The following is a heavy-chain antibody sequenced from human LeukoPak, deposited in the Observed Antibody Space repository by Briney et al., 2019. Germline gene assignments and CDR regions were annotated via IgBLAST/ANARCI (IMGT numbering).Heavy chain of an antibody. CDR2: IYYSGST. Sequence: SETLSLTCTVSGGSISSSSYYWGWIRQPPGKGLEWIGSIYYSGSTHYNPSLKSRVTISVDTSKNQFSLKLSSVTAADTAVYHCARDQIIRSGSNWFDPWGQGTLVTVSS. V-gene: IGHV4-39*07. CDR3: ARDQIIRSGSNWFDP. CDR1: GGSISSSSYY. J-gene: IGHJ5*02. D-gene: IGHD1-26*01.